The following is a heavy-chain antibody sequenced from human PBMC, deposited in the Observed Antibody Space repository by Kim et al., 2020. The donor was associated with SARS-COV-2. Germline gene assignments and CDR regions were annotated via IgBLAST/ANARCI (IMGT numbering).Heavy chain of an antibody. D-gene: IGHD6-13*01. Sequence: GESLKISCKGSGYSFTSYWISWVRQMPGKGLEWMGRIDPSDSYTNYSPSFQGHVTISADKSISTAYLQWSSLKASDTAMYYCATWIAAAGTGLYYYYGMDVWGQGTTVTVSS. V-gene: IGHV5-10-1*01. CDR2: IDPSDSYT. CDR3: ATWIAAAGTGLYYYYGMDV. J-gene: IGHJ6*02. CDR1: GYSFTSYW.